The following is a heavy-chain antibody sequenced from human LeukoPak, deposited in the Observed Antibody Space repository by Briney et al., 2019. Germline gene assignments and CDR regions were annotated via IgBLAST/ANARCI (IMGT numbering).Heavy chain of an antibody. V-gene: IGHV3-33*08. D-gene: IGHD2-21*02. Sequence: GGSLRLSCAASGFTFSSYAMTWVRQAPGKGLEWVAVIWYGGGNKYYADSVKGRFTISRDNSKNTLYLEMNSLRAEDTAVYYCARTCPPSGGDCSFDYWGQGTLVTVSS. CDR1: GFTFSSYA. CDR2: IWYGGGNK. CDR3: ARTCPPSGGDCSFDY. J-gene: IGHJ4*02.